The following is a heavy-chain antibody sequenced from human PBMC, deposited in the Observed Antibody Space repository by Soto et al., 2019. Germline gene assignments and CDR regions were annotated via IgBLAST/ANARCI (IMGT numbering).Heavy chain of an antibody. CDR1: GGTFIGHY. D-gene: IGHD3-10*01. V-gene: IGHV4-34*01. J-gene: IGHJ4*01. Sequence: LQPMSLSRAVDGGTFIGHYGSWIIQPPGKGLEWIGETNHSGSTNYGPSRKSRATIAVDTAKDQCSLKLSSVTAADTAVYYGARGYGRDFDFWIHGT. CDR2: TNHSGST. CDR3: ARGYGRDFDF.